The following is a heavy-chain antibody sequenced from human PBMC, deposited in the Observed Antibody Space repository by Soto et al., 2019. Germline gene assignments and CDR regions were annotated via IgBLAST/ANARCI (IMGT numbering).Heavy chain of an antibody. Sequence: QVQLVQSGAEVKKPGSSVKVSCKASGGTFSSYTISWVRQAPGQGLEWMGRIIPILGIANYAQKFQGRVTITADKSASTAYLELSSVRSEDTAVYYCAIGVGSYSSSGVYYWGQGTLVTVSS. V-gene: IGHV1-69*02. CDR2: IIPILGIA. CDR1: GGTFSSYT. CDR3: AIGVGSYSSSGVYY. D-gene: IGHD6-13*01. J-gene: IGHJ4*02.